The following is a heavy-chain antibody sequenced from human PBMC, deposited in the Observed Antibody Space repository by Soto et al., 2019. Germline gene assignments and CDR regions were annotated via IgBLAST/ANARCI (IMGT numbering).Heavy chain of an antibody. J-gene: IGHJ4*02. CDR3: ARRGSGSYYDY. V-gene: IGHV3-23*01. CDR2: ISGSGGST. D-gene: IGHD1-26*01. Sequence: EVQLLESGGGLVQPGGSLRLSCAASGFTFSSYAMRWVRQAPVKGLEWVSAISGSGGSTYYADSVKGRFTISRDNSKNTLDLQMNSLGAEDTAVYYWARRGSGSYYDYWGQGTLVTVSS. CDR1: GFTFSSYA.